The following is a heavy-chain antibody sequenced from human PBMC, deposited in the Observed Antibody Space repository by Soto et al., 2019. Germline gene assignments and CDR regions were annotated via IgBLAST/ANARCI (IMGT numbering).Heavy chain of an antibody. CDR3: ARDMDGPGDAFDI. J-gene: IGHJ3*02. CDR1: GFTFSSYS. Sequence: GGSLRLSCAASGFTFSSYSMNWVRQAPGKGLEWVSSISSSSSYIYYADSVKGRFTISRDNAKNSLYLQMNSLRAEDTAVYYCARDMDGPGDAFDIWGQGTMVTVSS. V-gene: IGHV3-21*01. D-gene: IGHD3-10*01. CDR2: ISSSSSYI.